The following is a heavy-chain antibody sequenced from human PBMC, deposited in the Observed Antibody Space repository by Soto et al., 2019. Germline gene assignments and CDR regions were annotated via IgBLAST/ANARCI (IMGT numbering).Heavy chain of an antibody. CDR1: GFTFSSYS. CDR3: ARESGIPLWPSRGWFDP. CDR2: ISSSSSYI. J-gene: IGHJ5*02. V-gene: IGHV3-21*01. D-gene: IGHD5-18*01. Sequence: EVQLVESGGGLVKPGGSLRLSCAASGFTFSSYSMNWVRQAPGKGLEWVSSISSSSSYIYYADSVKGRFTISRDNAKNSLYLQMNSMRAEDTAVYYCARESGIPLWPSRGWFDPWGQGTLVTVSS.